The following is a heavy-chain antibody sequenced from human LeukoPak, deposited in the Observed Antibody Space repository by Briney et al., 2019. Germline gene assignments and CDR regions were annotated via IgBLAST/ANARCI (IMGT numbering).Heavy chain of an antibody. CDR3: ARQPAPYSSGWYDGFDI. Sequence: SETLSLTCTVSGGSISRYHWSWIRQPAGKGLEWIGRIHTSGSTNYNPSLKSRVTMSVDTSKNQFSLKLSSVTAADTAVYYCARQPAPYSSGWYDGFDIWGQGTMVTVSA. CDR2: IHTSGST. D-gene: IGHD6-19*01. V-gene: IGHV4-4*07. J-gene: IGHJ3*02. CDR1: GGSISRYH.